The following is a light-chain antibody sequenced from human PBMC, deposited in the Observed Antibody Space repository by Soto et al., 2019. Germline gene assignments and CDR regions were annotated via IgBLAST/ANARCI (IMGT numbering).Light chain of an antibody. V-gene: IGLV2-23*01. J-gene: IGLJ1*01. CDR3: CSYAGSSSYV. CDR1: SSVVGSYNL. Sequence: QSARTQPASVSGSRGQSMTMSGTGTSSVVGSYNLVSWYQQHPCKAPKLMIYDGSKRPSGVSNRFSGSKSGNTASLTISGLQAEDEADYYCCSYAGSSSYVFGTGTKVTVL. CDR2: DGS.